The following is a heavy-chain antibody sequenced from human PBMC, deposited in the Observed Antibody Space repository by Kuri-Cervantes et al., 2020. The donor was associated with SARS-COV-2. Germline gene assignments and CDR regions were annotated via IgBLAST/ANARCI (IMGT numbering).Heavy chain of an antibody. CDR2: ITYNNDNI. Sequence: GESLKISCTASGFTFGDYAMSWFRQAPGKGLEWISYITYNNDNIKYADSVRGRFTVSRDNAKNSLYLQMNSLRDEDTAVYYCAKEGLGHCSTTSCYPDSWGQGTLVTVSS. J-gene: IGHJ5*01. CDR3: AKEGLGHCSTTSCYPDS. V-gene: IGHV3-48*02. CDR1: GFTFGDYA. D-gene: IGHD2-2*03.